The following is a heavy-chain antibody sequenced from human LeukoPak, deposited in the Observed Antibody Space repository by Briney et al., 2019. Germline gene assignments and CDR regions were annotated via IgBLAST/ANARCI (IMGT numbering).Heavy chain of an antibody. V-gene: IGHV3-66*01. CDR1: GFTVSTVY. J-gene: IGHJ4*02. CDR2: FYSRGGT. CDR3: ARNSEKDI. Sequence: PGGSLRLSCAASGFTVSTVYMSWVRQAPGKGLEWVSVFYSRGGTYYAASVKGRFTISRDSSKNTLHLQMNSLRAEDTAIYYCARNSEKDIWGQGTLVTVSS.